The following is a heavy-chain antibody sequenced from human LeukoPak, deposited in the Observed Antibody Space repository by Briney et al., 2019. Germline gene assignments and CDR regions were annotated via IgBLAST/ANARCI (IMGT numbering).Heavy chain of an antibody. J-gene: IGHJ4*02. CDR1: RGSISSYN. CDR2: IYYSGST. D-gene: IGHD1-26*01. Sequence: PSETLSLTCADSRGSISSYNWSWVRHPPRKGLEWIGYIYYSGSTNYNPSLKSRVTISVDTSKNQSSLKLSSVTAADTAVYYCARDTVGADYWGQGTLVTVSS. CDR3: ARDTVGADY. V-gene: IGHV4-59*01.